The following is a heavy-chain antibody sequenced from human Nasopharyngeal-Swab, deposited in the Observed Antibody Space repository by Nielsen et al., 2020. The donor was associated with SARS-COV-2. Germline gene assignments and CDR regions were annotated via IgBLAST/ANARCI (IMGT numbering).Heavy chain of an antibody. CDR1: GFTFSSYA. CDR3: AKEGGTFYSGYDRDDAFDI. CDR2: ISYDGSNK. J-gene: IGHJ3*02. D-gene: IGHD5-12*01. V-gene: IGHV3-30-3*01. Sequence: GESLKISCAASGFTFSSYAMHWVRQAPGKGPEWVAVISYDGSNKYYADSVKGRFTISRDNSKNTLYLRMNSLRAEDTAVYYCAKEGGTFYSGYDRDDAFDIWGQGTMVTVSS.